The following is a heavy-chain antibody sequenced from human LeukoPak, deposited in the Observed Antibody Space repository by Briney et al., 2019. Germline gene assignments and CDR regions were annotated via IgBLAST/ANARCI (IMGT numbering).Heavy chain of an antibody. CDR2: IYYSGST. D-gene: IGHD1-14*01. J-gene: IGHJ6*03. CDR1: GGSISSYY. CDR3: ARTNHDKKYYYYYYMDV. Sequence: SETLSLTCTVSGGSISSYYWSWIRQPPGKGLEWIGYIYYSGSTNYNPSLKSRVTISVGTSKNQFSLKLSSVTAADTAVYYCARTNHDKKYYYYYYMDVWGKGTTVTVSS. V-gene: IGHV4-59*01.